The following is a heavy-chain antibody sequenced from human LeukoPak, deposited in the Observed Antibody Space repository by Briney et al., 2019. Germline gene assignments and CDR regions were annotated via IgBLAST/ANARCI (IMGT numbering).Heavy chain of an antibody. CDR2: VYTNGGT. CDR3: ARSDTYCSGGYCPPNTFDAFDI. V-gene: IGHV4-4*07. Sequence: SETLSLTCVVSGGSISTDFWSWIRQPAGKGLEWIGRVYTNGGTNYNPSLKSRVTISIDTAKNQISLKLSSVTAADTAVYYCARSDTYCSGGYCPPNTFDAFDIWGQGTMVTVSS. J-gene: IGHJ3*02. D-gene: IGHD2-15*01. CDR1: GGSISTDF.